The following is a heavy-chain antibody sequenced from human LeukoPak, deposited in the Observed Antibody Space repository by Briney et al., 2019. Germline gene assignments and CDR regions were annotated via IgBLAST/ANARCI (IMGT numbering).Heavy chain of an antibody. Sequence: SETLSLTCAVSGGSIGSGGYSWSWIRQPPGKGLEWIGYIYHSGSTYYDPSLKSRVTISVDRSKNQISLKLSSVTAADTAVYYCARDDYSDAFDIWGQGTMITVSS. V-gene: IGHV4-30-2*01. J-gene: IGHJ3*02. CDR3: ARDDYSDAFDI. CDR1: GGSIGSGGYS. D-gene: IGHD4-11*01. CDR2: IYHSGST.